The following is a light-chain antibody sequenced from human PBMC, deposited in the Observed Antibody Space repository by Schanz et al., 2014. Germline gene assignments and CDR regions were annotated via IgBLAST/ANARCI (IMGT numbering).Light chain of an antibody. CDR3: QQYGSSPCT. CDR1: QSVTSNY. J-gene: IGKJ2*02. V-gene: IGKV3-20*01. Sequence: EIVLTQSPGSLSLSPGEGVTLSCRASQSVTSNYLAWYQRKPGQAPRLLIYGAFTRATAIPDRFSGSGSGTEFTLTISRLEPEDFAVYYCQQYGSSPCTFGQGTKLEIK. CDR2: GAF.